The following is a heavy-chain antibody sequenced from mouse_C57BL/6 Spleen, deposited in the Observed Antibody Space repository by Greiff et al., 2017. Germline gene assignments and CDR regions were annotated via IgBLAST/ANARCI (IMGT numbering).Heavy chain of an antibody. Sequence: QVQLQQSGAELVKPGASVKLSCKASGYTFTSYWMHWVKQRPGQGLEWIGMIHPNSGSTNYNEKFKSKATLTVDKSSSTAYMQLSSLTSEDSAVYYCAATVSVRGFAYWGQGTLVTVSA. CDR3: AATVSVRGFAY. CDR1: GYTFTSYW. D-gene: IGHD1-1*01. CDR2: IHPNSGST. J-gene: IGHJ3*01. V-gene: IGHV1-64*01.